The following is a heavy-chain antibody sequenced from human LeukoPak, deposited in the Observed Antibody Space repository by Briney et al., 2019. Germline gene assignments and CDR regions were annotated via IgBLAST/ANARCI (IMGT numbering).Heavy chain of an antibody. Sequence: PGRSLRLSCAASGFTFSDYAMHWVRQAPGKGLEWVAVISKDGSDRYYPGSVRGRFTISRDNSKNTLYLQMNSLRAEDTAVYYCAKDRGSVAVAGSGEYYFDYWGQGTLVTVSS. D-gene: IGHD6-19*01. V-gene: IGHV3-30-3*01. CDR3: AKDRGSVAVAGSGEYYFDY. CDR2: ISKDGSDR. J-gene: IGHJ4*02. CDR1: GFTFSDYA.